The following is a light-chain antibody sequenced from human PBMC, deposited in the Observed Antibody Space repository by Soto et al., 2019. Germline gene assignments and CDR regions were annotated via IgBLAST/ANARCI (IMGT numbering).Light chain of an antibody. V-gene: IGKV3-20*01. Sequence: EIVLTQSPGTLSLSPGERATLSCRASQSVSSSYLAWYQQKPGQAPRLLIYGASSRATGIPDRFSGSGSGTDITLTISRLEPEDFAVYYCHQYDSSPLTFGRGTKVEIK. CDR3: HQYDSSPLT. CDR1: QSVSSSY. J-gene: IGKJ1*01. CDR2: GAS.